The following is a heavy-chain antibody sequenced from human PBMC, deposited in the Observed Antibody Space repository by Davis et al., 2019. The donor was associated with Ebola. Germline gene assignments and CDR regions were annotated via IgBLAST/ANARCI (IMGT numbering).Heavy chain of an antibody. J-gene: IGHJ4*02. V-gene: IGHV4-34*01. CDR1: GGSFSGYS. Sequence: MPSETLSLTCAVYGGSFSGYSWSWIRQPPGKGLEWIGEVDHTGSTNYSPSLESRVTISLDTSKRQFSVKLTSVIAADTAIYYCARASFFWSGHLEDYWGQGALVTISS. CDR2: VDHTGST. CDR3: ARASFFWSGHLEDY. D-gene: IGHD3-3*01.